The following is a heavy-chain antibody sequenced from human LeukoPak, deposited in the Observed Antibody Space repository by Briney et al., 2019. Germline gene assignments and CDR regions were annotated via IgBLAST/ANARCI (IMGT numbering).Heavy chain of an antibody. V-gene: IGHV3-33*01. CDR3: AGDYGEYYYGMDV. CDR2: IWYDGSNK. Sequence: GGSLRLPCAASGFPFSSYGMHWVRQAPGKRLEWVAVIWYDGSNKRYADSVKGRFTISRDNSKNTLYLQMNSLRAEDTAVYYCAGDYGEYYYGMDVWGQGTTVTVSS. J-gene: IGHJ6*02. CDR1: GFPFSSYG. D-gene: IGHD4-17*01.